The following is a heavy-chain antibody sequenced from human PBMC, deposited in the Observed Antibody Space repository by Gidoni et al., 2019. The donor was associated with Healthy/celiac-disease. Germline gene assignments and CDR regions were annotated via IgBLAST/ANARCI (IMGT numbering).Heavy chain of an antibody. V-gene: IGHV1-69*01. CDR1: GGTFSSYA. CDR3: ARAGGNSDYFDY. CDR2: ISPIFGTA. D-gene: IGHD2-21*02. J-gene: IGHJ4*02. Sequence: QVQLVQSGDEVKKPGASVKVYCKASGGTFSSYAISWVRQAPGQGLEWMGGISPIFGTANYAQKFQGRVTITADESTSTAYMELSSLRSEDTAVYYCARAGGNSDYFDYWGQGTLVTVSS.